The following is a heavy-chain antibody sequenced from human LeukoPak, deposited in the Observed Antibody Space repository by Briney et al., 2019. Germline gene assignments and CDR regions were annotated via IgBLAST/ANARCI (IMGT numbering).Heavy chain of an antibody. CDR3: ARQGYCSSTSCPLGAFDI. V-gene: IGHV5-51*01. CDR1: GYTFSDYW. D-gene: IGHD2-2*01. J-gene: IGHJ3*02. CDR2: IYPGDSDT. Sequence: GESLKISCKASGYTFSDYWIGWVRQMSGQGLEWMGIIYPGDSDTRYSPSFQGQVTISADKSISTAYLQWSSLKASDTAMYYCARQGYCSSTSCPLGAFDIWGQGTMVTVSS.